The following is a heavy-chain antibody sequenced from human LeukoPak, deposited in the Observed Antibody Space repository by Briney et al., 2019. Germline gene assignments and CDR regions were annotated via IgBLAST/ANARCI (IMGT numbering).Heavy chain of an antibody. D-gene: IGHD5-18*01. J-gene: IGHJ5*02. CDR3: ARDVGIQLWLT. Sequence: SETLSLTCTVSGGSISSYYWSWIRQPPGKGLEWIGYIYYSGSTNYNPSLKSRVTISVDTSKNQFSLKLSSVTAADTAVYYCARDVGIQLWLTWGQGTLVTVSS. V-gene: IGHV4-59*12. CDR1: GGSISSYY. CDR2: IYYSGST.